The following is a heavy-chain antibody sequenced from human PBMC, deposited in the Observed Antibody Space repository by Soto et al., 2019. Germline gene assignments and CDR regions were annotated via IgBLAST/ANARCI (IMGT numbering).Heavy chain of an antibody. D-gene: IGHD3-10*01. CDR3: AKDSYYGSGSYSDGMDV. CDR2: ISGSGGST. V-gene: IGHV3-23*01. J-gene: IGHJ6*02. Sequence: GGSLRLSCAASGFTFSSYAMSWVRQAPGKGLEWVSAISGSGGSTYYADSVKGRFTISRDNSKNTLYLQMNSLRAEDTAVYYCAKDSYYGSGSYSDGMDVWGQGATVTVSS. CDR1: GFTFSSYA.